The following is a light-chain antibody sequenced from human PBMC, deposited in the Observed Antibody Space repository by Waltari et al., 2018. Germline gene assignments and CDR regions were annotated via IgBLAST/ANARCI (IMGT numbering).Light chain of an antibody. Sequence: DIQITQSPSTLSASVGDRVTTTCRASKSVKNNLAWYQQKPGKAPKVLIHKASRLESGVTSRFSGSGYGTEFTLTISSLQPDDFATYYCQEYDSLPVTFGGGTKVEIK. V-gene: IGKV1-5*03. CDR1: KSVKNN. J-gene: IGKJ4*01. CDR3: QEYDSLPVT. CDR2: KAS.